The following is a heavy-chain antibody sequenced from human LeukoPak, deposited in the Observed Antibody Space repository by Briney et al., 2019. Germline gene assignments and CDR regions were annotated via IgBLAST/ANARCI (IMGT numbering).Heavy chain of an antibody. CDR2: INPNSGGT. V-gene: IGHV1-2*02. CDR1: GYTFTGYY. Sequence: GASVKVSCKASGYTFTGYYMHWVRQAPGQGLEWMGWINPNSGGTDYAQKFQGRVTMTRDTSISTAYMELSRLRSDDTAVYYCARAVDIVAPFDYWGQGTLVTVSS. D-gene: IGHD5-12*01. CDR3: ARAVDIVAPFDY. J-gene: IGHJ4*02.